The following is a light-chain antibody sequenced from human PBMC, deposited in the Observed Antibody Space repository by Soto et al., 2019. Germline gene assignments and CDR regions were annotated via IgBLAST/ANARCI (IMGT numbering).Light chain of an antibody. CDR3: QQYNNGPPWT. CDR2: GAS. Sequence: EIVLTQSPSTLSESPGDRATLYCRASQSVSSNLAWYQQKPGQAPRLLIYGASTRATGIPARFSGSGSGTEFTLTISSLQSEDFAVYYCQQYNNGPPWTFGQGTKVDI. V-gene: IGKV3-15*01. J-gene: IGKJ1*01. CDR1: QSVSSN.